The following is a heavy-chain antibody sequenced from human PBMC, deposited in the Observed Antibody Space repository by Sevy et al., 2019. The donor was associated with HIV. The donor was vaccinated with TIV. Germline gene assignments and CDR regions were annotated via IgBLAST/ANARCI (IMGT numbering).Heavy chain of an antibody. CDR3: ARQFQEYYYGVDV. D-gene: IGHD6-6*01. CDR1: GDSISGYY. Sequence: SETLSLTCTVSGDSISGYYWSWIRQPPGKGLEWIGYIYYSGRTNYNPSLKSRVTISEDRSKNQLSLKLTSVTAADTAVYYCARQFQEYYYGVDVWGQGTMVTDSS. CDR2: IYYSGRT. V-gene: IGHV4-59*01. J-gene: IGHJ6*02.